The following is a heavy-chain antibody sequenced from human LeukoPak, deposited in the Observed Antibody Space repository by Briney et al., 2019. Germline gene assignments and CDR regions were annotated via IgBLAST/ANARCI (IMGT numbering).Heavy chain of an antibody. J-gene: IGHJ6*03. CDR2: ISYSGST. Sequence: SETLSLTCTVSGGSISSYYWTWIRQPPGKGLEWIGSISYSGSTKYNPSLESRVTISVDTSKNQISLKLSSVTAADTTVYYCARAPERWYSYGSYTYYYMDVWGKGTTVTVSS. CDR1: GGSISSYY. V-gene: IGHV4-59*01. CDR3: ARAPERWYSYGSYTYYYMDV. D-gene: IGHD5-18*01.